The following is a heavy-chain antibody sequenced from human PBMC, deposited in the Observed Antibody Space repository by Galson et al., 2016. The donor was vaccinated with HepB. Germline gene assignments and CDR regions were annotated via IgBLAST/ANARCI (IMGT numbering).Heavy chain of an antibody. D-gene: IGHD6-19*01. CDR3: ARDGVFSSGWYYFDQ. J-gene: IGHJ4*02. CDR2: INVDNGNT. Sequence: SVKVSCKASGYTFTSYAMHWVRQAPGQRLEWMGWINVDNGNTKYSQNFEGRVTITRNTSASTVYMELRRLRSEDTAMFYCARDGVFSSGWYYFDQWGQGTPVTVSS. V-gene: IGHV1-3*01. CDR1: GYTFTSYA.